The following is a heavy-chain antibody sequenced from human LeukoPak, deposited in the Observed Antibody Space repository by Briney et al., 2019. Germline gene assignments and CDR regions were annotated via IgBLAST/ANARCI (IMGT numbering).Heavy chain of an antibody. CDR1: GFTVSSNY. Sequence: GGSLRLSCAASGFTVSSNYMSWVRQAPGKGLEWVSLISGDGGSTYYADSVKGRFTISRDNSKNSLYLQMNSLRTEDTALYYCAKTSGYCTNGVCYSVDYWGQGTLVTVSS. D-gene: IGHD2-8*01. CDR3: AKTSGYCTNGVCYSVDY. CDR2: ISGDGGST. J-gene: IGHJ4*02. V-gene: IGHV3-43*02.